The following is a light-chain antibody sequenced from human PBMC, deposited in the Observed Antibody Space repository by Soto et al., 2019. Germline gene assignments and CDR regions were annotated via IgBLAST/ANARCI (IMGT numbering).Light chain of an antibody. J-gene: IGLJ1*01. CDR2: EVS. V-gene: IGLV2-14*01. CDR3: SSYSSTSTLYV. CDR1: SSDVGGYNF. Sequence: QSALTQPASVSGSPGQSITISCTGTSSDVGGYNFVSWYQQHPGKAPKLMIYEVSHRPSGVSDRFSGSKSGNTASLTISGLQSEDEADYYCSSYSSTSTLYVFGTGTKLTVL.